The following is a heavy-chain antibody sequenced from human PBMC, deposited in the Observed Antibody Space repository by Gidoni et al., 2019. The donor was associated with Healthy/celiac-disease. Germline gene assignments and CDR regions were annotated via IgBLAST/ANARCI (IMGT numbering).Heavy chain of an antibody. CDR3: ARGDSSGWYFNDAFDI. CDR2: IKQDGSEK. CDR1: GFTFSRYW. D-gene: IGHD6-19*01. V-gene: IGHV3-7*01. J-gene: IGHJ3*02. Sequence: EVQLVESGGGLVQPGGSLRLSCAASGFTFSRYWMSWVRQAPGKGLEWVANIKQDGSEKYYVDSVKGRFTISRDNAKNSLYLQMNSLRAEDTAVYYCARGDSSGWYFNDAFDIWGQGTMVTVSS.